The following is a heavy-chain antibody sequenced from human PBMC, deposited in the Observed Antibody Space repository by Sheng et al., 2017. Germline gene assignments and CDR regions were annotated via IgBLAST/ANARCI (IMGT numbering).Heavy chain of an antibody. D-gene: IGHD6-13*01. Sequence: EVQLVESGGGLVKSGGSLRLSCAGSGFTFSDYSINWVRQAPGKGLEWVSSISSSSRFIYYAESVKGRFTISRDDAKNTLNLQMTGLRAEDTAVYYCARESGYSSSSYPYWGQGTLVTVSS. CDR2: ISSSSRFI. CDR3: ARESGYSSSSYPY. J-gene: IGHJ4*02. V-gene: IGHV3-21*02. CDR1: GFTFSDYS.